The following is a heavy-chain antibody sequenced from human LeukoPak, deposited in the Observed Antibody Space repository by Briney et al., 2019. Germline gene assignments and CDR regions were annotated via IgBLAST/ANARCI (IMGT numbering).Heavy chain of an antibody. CDR2: IKHDGSEK. CDR1: GFTFSSYW. CDR3: ARGGIAAAAAFDI. D-gene: IGHD6-13*01. Sequence: GGSLRLSCAASGFTFSSYWMSWVRQAPGKGLEWVANIKHDGSEKYYVDSVKGRFTISRDNAKNSLYLQMNSLRAGDTAVYYCARGGIAAAAAFDIWGQGTMVTVSS. V-gene: IGHV3-7*01. J-gene: IGHJ3*02.